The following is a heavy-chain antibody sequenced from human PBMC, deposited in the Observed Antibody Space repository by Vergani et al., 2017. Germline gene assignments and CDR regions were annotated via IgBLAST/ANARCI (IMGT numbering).Heavy chain of an antibody. CDR1: GFTFSSYA. CDR2: ISGSGGST. J-gene: IGHJ4*02. V-gene: IGHV3-23*01. D-gene: IGHD4-11*01. CDR3: AKDLSYSTAWPHFDS. Sequence: EVQLLESGGGLVQPGESLRLSCVASGFTFSSYAMSWVRQAPGKGLEWVSAISGSGGSTYYADSVKGRFTISRDSSKTVYLQMNSLRVEDTAMYFCAKDLSYSTAWPHFDSRGQGTLVTVSS.